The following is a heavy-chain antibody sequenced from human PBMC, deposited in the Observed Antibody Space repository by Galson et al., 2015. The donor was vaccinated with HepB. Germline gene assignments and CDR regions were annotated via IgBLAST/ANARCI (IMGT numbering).Heavy chain of an antibody. CDR2: ISYDGSNK. D-gene: IGHD6-19*01. Sequence: SLRLSCAVSGFAFSSCAMHWVRQAPGKGLEWVAVISYDGSNKYYAHSVRGRFTLSRDNSKNTLYLQMNSLRAEDTAVYYCARPSSGWYGGGYFDYWGQGTLVTVSS. CDR1: GFAFSSCA. J-gene: IGHJ4*02. V-gene: IGHV3-30*04. CDR3: ARPSSGWYGGGYFDY.